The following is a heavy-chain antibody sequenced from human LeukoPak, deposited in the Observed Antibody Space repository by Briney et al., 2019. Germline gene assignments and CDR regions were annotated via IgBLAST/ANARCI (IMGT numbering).Heavy chain of an antibody. CDR3: ATGILEWLVDY. D-gene: IGHD5-12*01. CDR1: GYTFTSYA. Sequence: ASVKVSCTASGYTFTSYAMHWVRQAPGQRLEWMGWINAGNGNTKYSQKFQGRVTMTEDTSTDTAYMELSSLRSEDTAVYYCATGILEWLVDYWGQGTLVTVSS. J-gene: IGHJ4*02. V-gene: IGHV1-3*01. CDR2: INAGNGNT.